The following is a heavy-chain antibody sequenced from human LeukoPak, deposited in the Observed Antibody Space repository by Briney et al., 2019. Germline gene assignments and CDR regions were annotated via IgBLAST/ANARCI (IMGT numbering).Heavy chain of an antibody. J-gene: IGHJ4*02. V-gene: IGHV3-23*01. CDR1: GFTFSSYA. D-gene: IGHD5-12*01. Sequence: GGSLRLSCAASGFTFSSYAMSWVRQAPGKGLEWVSAISGSGGSTSYADSVKGRFTISRDNSKNTLYLQMNSLRAEDTAVYYCASPGSRYDDSFDYWGQGTLVTVSS. CDR3: ASPGSRYDDSFDY. CDR2: ISGSGGST.